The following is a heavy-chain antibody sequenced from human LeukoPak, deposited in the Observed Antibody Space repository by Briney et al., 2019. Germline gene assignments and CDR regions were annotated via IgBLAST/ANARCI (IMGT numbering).Heavy chain of an antibody. J-gene: IGHJ4*02. CDR3: ARAGWFSTTWYFDY. V-gene: IGHV4-59*01. CDR2: IYYTGST. CDR1: GDSISLYC. D-gene: IGHD6-13*01. Sequence: KPSETLSLTCTVSGDSISLYCWSWIRQPPGKGLEWIGYIYYTGSTKSNPSLKSRVTISVDTSKKQFSLNLSSVTAADTAVYYCARAGWFSTTWYFDYWGQGILVTVSS.